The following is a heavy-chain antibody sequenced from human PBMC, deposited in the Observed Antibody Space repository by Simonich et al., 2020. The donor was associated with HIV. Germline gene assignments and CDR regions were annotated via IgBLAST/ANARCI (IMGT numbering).Heavy chain of an antibody. CDR2: INPNVGGT. CDR1: GYTFTGNY. Sequence: QVQLVQSGAEVKKPGASVKVSCKASGYTFTGNYMHWVRQAPGQGLGWTGEINPNVGGTNDAQKFQDRVTMTSDTSISTAYMELRSLRSDDTAIYYCARGGRIPFFGVDPWGQGTLVTVSS. V-gene: IGHV1-2*02. CDR3: ARGGRIPFFGVDP. J-gene: IGHJ5*02. D-gene: IGHD3-3*01.